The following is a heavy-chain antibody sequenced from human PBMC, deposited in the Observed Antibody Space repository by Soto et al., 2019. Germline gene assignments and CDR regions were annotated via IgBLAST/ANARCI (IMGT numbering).Heavy chain of an antibody. D-gene: IGHD3-16*01. CDR3: ARGDGGPIGWFDP. CDR1: GYTFTSYA. J-gene: IGHJ5*02. CDR2: INAGNGNT. Sequence: QVQLVQSGAEVKKPGASVKVSCKASGYTFTSYAMHWVRQAPGQRLEWMGWINAGNGNTKSSQKFQGRVTITRDTSASTAYMERSSLRSEDTAVYYGARGDGGPIGWFDPRGQGTRVTGTS. V-gene: IGHV1-3*01.